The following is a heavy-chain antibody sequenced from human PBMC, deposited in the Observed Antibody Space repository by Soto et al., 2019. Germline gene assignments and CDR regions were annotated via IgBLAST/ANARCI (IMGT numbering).Heavy chain of an antibody. CDR2: ISSSSSYI. V-gene: IGHV3-21*01. CDR1: GFTFSSYS. D-gene: IGHD3-22*01. CDR3: ARGSSGYHFNY. J-gene: IGHJ4*02. Sequence: EVQLVESGGGLVKPGGSLRLSCAASGFTFSSYSMNWVRQAPGQGLEWVSSISSSSSYIYYADSVKGRFTISRDNAKNSLYLQMNSLRAEDTAVYYCARGSSGYHFNYWGQGTLVTVSS.